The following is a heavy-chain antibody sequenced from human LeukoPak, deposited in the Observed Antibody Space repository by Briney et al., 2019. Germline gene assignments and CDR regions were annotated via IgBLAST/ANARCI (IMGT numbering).Heavy chain of an antibody. D-gene: IGHD4-17*01. V-gene: IGHV4-31*03. J-gene: IGHJ4*02. CDR3: ARYPTVTPGYFDY. CDR2: IYYSGST. Sequence: PSETLSLTCTVSGGSISSGGYYWSWIRQHPGKGLEWIGYIYYSGSTYYNPSLKSRVTISVDTSKNQFSLKLSSVTAADTAVYYCARYPTVTPGYFDYWGQGTLVTVSP. CDR1: GGSISSGGYY.